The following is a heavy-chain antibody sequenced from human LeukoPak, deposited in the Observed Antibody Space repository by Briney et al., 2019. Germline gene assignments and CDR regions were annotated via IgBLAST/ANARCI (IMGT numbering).Heavy chain of an antibody. CDR1: GFTFDDYG. J-gene: IGHJ6*02. V-gene: IGHV3-30*03. D-gene: IGHD3-10*01. CDR2: ISYDGKEK. CDR3: ARPPSHYSGSGIFYPVGV. Sequence: PGASLRLSCAASGFTFDDYGMHWVRQAPGKGLEWVAVISYDGKEKYYADSVKGRFTISRDNSNNTLYLEMISLRAEDTAIFYCARPPSHYSGSGIFYPVGVWGQGTTVTVSS.